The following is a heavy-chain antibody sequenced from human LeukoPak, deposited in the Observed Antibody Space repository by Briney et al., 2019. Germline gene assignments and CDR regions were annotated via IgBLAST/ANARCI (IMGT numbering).Heavy chain of an antibody. CDR2: MNPNSGNT. J-gene: IGHJ5*02. V-gene: IGHV1-8*01. D-gene: IGHD2-2*02. CDR1: GYTFTSYD. CDR3: ARDEGTVVVPAAIRGEYNWFDP. Sequence: ASVKVSCKASGYTFTSYDINWVRQATGQGLEWMGWMNPNSGNTGYAQKFQGRVTMTRNTSISTAYMELSSLRSEDTAVYYCARDEGTVVVPAAIRGEYNWFDPWGQGTLVTVSS.